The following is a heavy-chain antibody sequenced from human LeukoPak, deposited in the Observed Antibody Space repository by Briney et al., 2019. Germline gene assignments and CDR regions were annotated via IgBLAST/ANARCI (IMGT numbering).Heavy chain of an antibody. CDR2: IYYSGST. V-gene: IGHV4-39*07. Sequence: SETLSPTCTVSGGSISSSSYYWGWIRQPPGKGLEWIGSIYYSGSTYYNPSLKSRVTISVDTSKNQFSLKLSSVTAADTAVYYCARVEQQLSVWFDPWGQGTLVTVSS. CDR1: GGSISSSSYY. CDR3: ARVEQQLSVWFDP. J-gene: IGHJ5*02. D-gene: IGHD6-13*01.